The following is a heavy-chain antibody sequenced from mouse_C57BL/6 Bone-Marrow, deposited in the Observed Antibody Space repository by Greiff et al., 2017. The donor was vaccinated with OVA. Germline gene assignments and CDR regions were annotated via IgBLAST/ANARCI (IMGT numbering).Heavy chain of an antibody. D-gene: IGHD2-5*01. CDR2: ISNLAYSI. J-gene: IGHJ3*01. CDR1: GFTFSDYG. Sequence: EVKLMESGGGLVQPGGSLKLSCAASGFTFSDYGMAWVRQAPRKGPEWVAFISNLAYSIYYADTVTGRFTLSRENAKNTLYLEMSSLRSEDTAMYYCARGSNYGFAYWGQGTLVTVSA. V-gene: IGHV5-15*01. CDR3: ARGSNYGFAY.